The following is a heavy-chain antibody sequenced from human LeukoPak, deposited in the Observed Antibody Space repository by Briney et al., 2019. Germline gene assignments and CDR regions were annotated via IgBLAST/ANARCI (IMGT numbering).Heavy chain of an antibody. J-gene: IGHJ3*02. CDR1: GGTFSSYA. D-gene: IGHD2-15*01. CDR3: ASSQDIVVVVAATADDGYAFDI. Sequence: GASVKVSCKASGGTFSSYAISWVRQAPGQGLEWMGGIIPIFGTANYAQKFQGRVTITTDESTSTAYMELSSLRSEDTAVYYCASSQDIVVVVAATADDGYAFDIWGQGTTVTVSS. V-gene: IGHV1-69*05. CDR2: IIPIFGTA.